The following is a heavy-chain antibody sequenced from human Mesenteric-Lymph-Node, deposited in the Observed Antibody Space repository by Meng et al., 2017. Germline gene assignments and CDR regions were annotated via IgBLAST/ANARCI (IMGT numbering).Heavy chain of an antibody. Sequence: GESLKISCAASRFTFSSYSMNWVRQAPGEGLEWVSSIDGSGSYIYYADSVKGRFTISRDNAKTSLYLQMNSLRAEDTAVYYCARDHSGYDPLDYWGQGTLVTVSS. CDR2: IDGSGSYI. D-gene: IGHD5-12*01. V-gene: IGHV3-21*01. CDR1: RFTFSSYS. CDR3: ARDHSGYDPLDY. J-gene: IGHJ4*02.